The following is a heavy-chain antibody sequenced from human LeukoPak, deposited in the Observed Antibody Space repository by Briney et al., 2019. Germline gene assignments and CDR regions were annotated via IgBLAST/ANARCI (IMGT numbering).Heavy chain of an antibody. D-gene: IGHD5-12*01. CDR1: GGSVSSGSYY. V-gene: IGHV4-61*01. CDR3: VRDLVATIDHYYYGMDV. CDR2: IYNSVRT. J-gene: IGHJ6*04. Sequence: SETLSLTCIVSGGSVSSGSYYWSWIRQPPGKGLEWIGYIYNSVRTNYNPSLKSRVTISVDTSKNQLSLKLSSVTAADTAVYFCVRDLVATIDHYYYGMDVWGEGTTVTVSS.